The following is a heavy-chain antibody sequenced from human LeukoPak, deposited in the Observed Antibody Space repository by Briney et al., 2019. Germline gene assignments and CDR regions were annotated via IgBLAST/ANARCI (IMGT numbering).Heavy chain of an antibody. CDR1: RCTFSSYA. Sequence: ASVNVSCMASRCTFSSYAISWVGQAPGQGLDGMGGIITIFGTANYAQKFQGRVTITTDESTSTAYMELSSLRSEDTAVYYCAREEGIAAEYFQHWGQGTLVAVSS. J-gene: IGHJ1*01. V-gene: IGHV1-69*05. D-gene: IGHD6-13*01. CDR3: AREEGIAAEYFQH. CDR2: IITIFGTA.